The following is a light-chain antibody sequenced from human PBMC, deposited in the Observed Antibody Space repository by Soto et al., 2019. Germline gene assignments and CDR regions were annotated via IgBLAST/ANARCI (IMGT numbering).Light chain of an antibody. J-gene: IGLJ2*01. CDR3: CSYAGTNTGHVV. Sequence: QSALTQPASVSGSPGQSITISCTGTSSDVGSYNLVSWYQQHPGKAPKLMIYEGSKRPSGVSNRFSGSKSGNTASLTISGLQAEDEADYYCCSYAGTNTGHVVFGGGTQLTVL. CDR2: EGS. V-gene: IGLV2-23*01. CDR1: SSDVGSYNL.